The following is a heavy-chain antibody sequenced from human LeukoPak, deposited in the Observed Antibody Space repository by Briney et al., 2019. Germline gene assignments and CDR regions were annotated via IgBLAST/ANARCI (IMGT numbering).Heavy chain of an antibody. D-gene: IGHD1-26*01. V-gene: IGHV1-18*01. CDR2: ISAYNGNT. CDR3: ARERLELLRGFFDY. Sequence: GASVKVSCKASGYTFTSYGISWVRQAPGQGLEWMGWISAYNGNTNYAQKLQGRVTMTTDTSTSTTYMELRSLRSDDTAVYYCARERLELLRGFFDYWGQGTLVTVSS. J-gene: IGHJ4*02. CDR1: GYTFTSYG.